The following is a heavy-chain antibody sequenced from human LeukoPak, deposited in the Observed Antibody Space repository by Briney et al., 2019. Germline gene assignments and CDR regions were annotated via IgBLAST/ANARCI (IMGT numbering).Heavy chain of an antibody. D-gene: IGHD4-11*01. CDR3: AREGTPVTNNPPYFDY. CDR1: GYTFTSYY. CDR2: INPSGGST. J-gene: IGHJ4*01. Sequence: PRASVKVSCKASGYTFTSYYMHWVRQAPGQGLEWMGIINPSGGSTSYAQKFQGRVTMTRDMSTSTVYMELSSLRSEDTAVYYCAREGTPVTNNPPYFDYWGHGSLVTVSS. V-gene: IGHV1-46*01.